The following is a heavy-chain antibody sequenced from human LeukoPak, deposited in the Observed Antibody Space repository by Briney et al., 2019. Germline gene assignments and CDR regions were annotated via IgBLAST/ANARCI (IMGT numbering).Heavy chain of an antibody. J-gene: IGHJ4*02. V-gene: IGHV3-23*01. CDR2: ISGSGGRI. CDR3: ATSKYSGSY. CDR1: GFTFSTYG. Sequence: QSGGSLRLSCAASGFTFSTYGMHWVRQAPGKGLEWVSAISGSGGRIYYGASVKGRFTISRDNSKNTLSLQMNSLRAEDTAVYYCATSKYSGSYWGQGTLVTVSS. D-gene: IGHD1-26*01.